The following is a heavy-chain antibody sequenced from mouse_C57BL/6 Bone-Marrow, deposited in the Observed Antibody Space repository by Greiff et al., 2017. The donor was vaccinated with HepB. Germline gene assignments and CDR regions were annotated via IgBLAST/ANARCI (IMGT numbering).Heavy chain of an antibody. CDR2: ISDGGSYT. D-gene: IGHD1-1*01. CDR3: ARGGSRFAY. Sequence: DVHLVESGGGLVKPGGSLKLSCAASGFTFSSYSMSWVRQTPEKRLEWVATISDGGSYTYYQNNVKGRFTISRDNAKNNQYMQMSHLKSEDTAMYECARGGSRFAYCGEGTLVTVSA. CDR1: GFTFSSYS. V-gene: IGHV5-4*01. J-gene: IGHJ3*01.